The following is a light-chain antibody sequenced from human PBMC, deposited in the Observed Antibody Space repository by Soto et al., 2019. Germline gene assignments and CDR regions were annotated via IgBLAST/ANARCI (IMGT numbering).Light chain of an antibody. V-gene: IGKV3-15*01. J-gene: IGKJ4*01. CDR2: GAS. CDR1: QSVSSN. CDR3: QQYNNWPPLT. Sequence: EIVMTQSPATLSVSPGERATLSCRASQSVSSNLAWYQQKPGQAPRLLIYGASTRATGIPARFSGSGSGTAFTLTISSLQSGDFAVYYCQQYNNWPPLTFGGGTKVEIK.